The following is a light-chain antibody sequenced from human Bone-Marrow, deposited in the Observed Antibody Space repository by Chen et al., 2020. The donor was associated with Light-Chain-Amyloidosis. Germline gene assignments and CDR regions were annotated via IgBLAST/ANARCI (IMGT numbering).Light chain of an antibody. CDR2: DDS. CDR1: NIGSPS. V-gene: IGLV3-21*02. Sequence: SYVLTQPSSVSVAPGQTATIACGGNNIGSPSVHWYQQTHGQAPLLVVYDDSYRPSGIPERLSGSNSGNTATLTISRVEAGDEADYYCQVWDRSSDRPVFGGGTKLTVL. J-gene: IGLJ3*02. CDR3: QVWDRSSDRPV.